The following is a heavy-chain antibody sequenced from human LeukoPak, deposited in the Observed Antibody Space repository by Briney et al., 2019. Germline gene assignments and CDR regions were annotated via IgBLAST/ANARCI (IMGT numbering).Heavy chain of an antibody. V-gene: IGHV4-4*07. Sequence: PSETLSLTCTVSGGSISSYYWSWIRQPAGKGLEWIGRFYNSGSTNYNSSLKSRVTISEDTSKKQFSLKVSSVTAADTAVYYCARGFRGASFDYWGQGTLVTVSS. CDR3: ARGFRGASFDY. CDR2: FYNSGST. D-gene: IGHD1-26*01. J-gene: IGHJ4*02. CDR1: GGSISSYY.